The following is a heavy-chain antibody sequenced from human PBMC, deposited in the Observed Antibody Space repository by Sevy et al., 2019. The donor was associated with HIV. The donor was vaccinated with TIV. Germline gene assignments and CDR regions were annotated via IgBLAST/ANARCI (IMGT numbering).Heavy chain of an antibody. D-gene: IGHD3-16*01. CDR2: IYYSGST. CDR3: ARDRGAWGV. CDR1: GGSISSYY. Sequence: SETLSLTCTVSGGSISSYYWSWIRQPPGKGLEWIGYIYYSGSTNYNPSLKSRVTISVHTSKNQFSLKLSSVTAADTAVYYCARDRGAWGVWGKGTTVTVSS. J-gene: IGHJ6*04. V-gene: IGHV4-59*01.